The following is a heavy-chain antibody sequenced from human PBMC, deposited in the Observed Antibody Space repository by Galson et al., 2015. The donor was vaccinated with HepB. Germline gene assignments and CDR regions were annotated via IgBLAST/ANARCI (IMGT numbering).Heavy chain of an antibody. CDR3: ARERVGGDFDH. V-gene: IGHV4-59*12. J-gene: IGHJ3*01. D-gene: IGHD3-9*01. CDR2: INSGGST. Sequence: SETLSLTCTVSGGALSSYLWTWIRQPPGKGLEWVGYINSGGSTDYNPSLKSRVSISVDTSKKQFSLRLSSVTAADTAVYYCARERVGGDFDHWGPGTRVTVSS. CDR1: GGALSSYL.